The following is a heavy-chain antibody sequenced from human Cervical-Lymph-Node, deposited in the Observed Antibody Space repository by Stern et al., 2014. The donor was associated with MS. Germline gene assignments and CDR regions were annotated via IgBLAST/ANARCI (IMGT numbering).Heavy chain of an antibody. CDR1: GGSISSYY. D-gene: IGHD3-10*01. V-gene: IGHV4-59*01. Sequence: QMQLQESGPGLVKPSETLSLTCTVSGGSISSYYWSWIRQPPGKGLEWIGYIYYSGSTNYNPSLKSRVTISVDTSKNQFSLKLSSVTAADTAVYYCARNYGSGSYYSGWGQGTLVTVSS. CDR2: IYYSGST. J-gene: IGHJ4*02. CDR3: ARNYGSGSYYSG.